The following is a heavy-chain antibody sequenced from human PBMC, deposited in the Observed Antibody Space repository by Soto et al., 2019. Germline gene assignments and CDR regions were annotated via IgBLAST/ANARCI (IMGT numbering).Heavy chain of an antibody. J-gene: IGHJ4*02. V-gene: IGHV5-10-1*01. CDR2: IDPSDSNT. Sequence: PGESLKISCKFSGDIFVNYWISWVRQVPGKGLEWVGMIDPSDSNTAYSPSFQGHVSISADKSISTIYLQWSSLRPSDTAMYYCVRPLEPGSFDPYYFHYWGQGALVTVSS. CDR3: VRPLEPGSFDPYYFHY. CDR1: GDIFVNYW.